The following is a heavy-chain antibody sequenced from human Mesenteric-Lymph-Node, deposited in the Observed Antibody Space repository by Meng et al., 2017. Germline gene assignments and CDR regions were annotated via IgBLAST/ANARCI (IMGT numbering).Heavy chain of an antibody. CDR2: IKDNGGEK. CDR3: ARFGYRDGLDV. V-gene: IGHV3-7*01. J-gene: IGHJ6*02. CDR1: GFTFSSYS. D-gene: IGHD6-13*01. Sequence: GESLKISCAASGFTFSSYSMNWVRQAPGKGLEWVAKIKDNGGEKYYVDSVKGRFTISRDNAENSLFLRMNSLRAEDTAVYYCARFGYRDGLDVWGQGTTVTVSS.